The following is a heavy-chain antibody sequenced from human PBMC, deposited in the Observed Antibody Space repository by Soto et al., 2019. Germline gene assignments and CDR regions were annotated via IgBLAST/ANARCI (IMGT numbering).Heavy chain of an antibody. D-gene: IGHD1-7*01. V-gene: IGHV3-21*01. CDR1: GFSFFSYT. J-gene: IGHJ4*02. CDR3: TRSPRSITGTPTGGAQNDY. CDR2: ISSDNKYI. Sequence: LRLSCAGAGFSFFSYTMTWVRQAPGKGLEWVSSISSDNKYIYYADSVKGRFTISRDNAKSSLFLQMNSLRADDTAVYYCTRSPRSITGTPTGGAQNDYWGQGALVTVSS.